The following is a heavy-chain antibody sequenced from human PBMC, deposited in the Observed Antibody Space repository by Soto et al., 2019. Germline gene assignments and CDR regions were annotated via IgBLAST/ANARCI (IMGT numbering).Heavy chain of an antibody. D-gene: IGHD3-22*01. V-gene: IGHV3-30-3*01. CDR1: GFTFSSYA. CDR3: ASDMIVVVRDFQH. J-gene: IGHJ1*01. Sequence: GGSLRLSCAASGFTFSSYAMHWVRQAPGKGLEWVAVISYDGSNKYYADSVKGRFTISRDNSKNTLYLQMNSLRAEDTAVYYCASDMIVVVRDFQHWGQGTLGTVSS. CDR2: ISYDGSNK.